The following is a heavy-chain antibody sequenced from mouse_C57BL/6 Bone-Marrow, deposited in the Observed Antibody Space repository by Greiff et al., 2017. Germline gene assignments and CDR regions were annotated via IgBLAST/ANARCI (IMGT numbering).Heavy chain of an antibody. CDR2: IFPGSGST. V-gene: IGHV1-9*01. J-gene: IGHJ4*01. CDR1: GYTFTGYW. Sequence: VPLQQSGAELMKPGASVRLSCKATGYTFTGYWIEGVKQRPGHGLERIGEIFPGSGSTNYNDKFKGKATFTADTSSNTAYMQLSSLSTEDSAIYYCARYPRWLLRYYAMDYWGKGTSVTGSS. D-gene: IGHD2-3*01. CDR3: ARYPRWLLRYYAMDY.